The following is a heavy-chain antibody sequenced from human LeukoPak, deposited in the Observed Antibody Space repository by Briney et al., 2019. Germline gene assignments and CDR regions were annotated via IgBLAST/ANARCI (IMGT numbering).Heavy chain of an antibody. CDR2: IYYSGST. D-gene: IGHD6-19*01. V-gene: IGHV4-39*01. CDR1: GGPISSSSYY. J-gene: IGHJ4*02. CDR3: ARVAVAGTWFDY. Sequence: PSETLSLTCTVSGGPISSSSYYWGWIRQPPGKGLEWIGSIYYSGSTYYNPSLKSRVTISVDTSKNQFSLKLSSVTAADTAVYYCARVAVAGTWFDYWGQGTLVTVSS.